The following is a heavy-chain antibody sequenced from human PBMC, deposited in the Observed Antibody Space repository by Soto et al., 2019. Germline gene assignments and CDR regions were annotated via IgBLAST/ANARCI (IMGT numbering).Heavy chain of an antibody. J-gene: IGHJ6*02. Sequence: GGSLRLSCAASGFTFSSYGMHWVRQAPGKGLEWVAVIWYDGSNKYYADSVKGRFTISRDNSKNTLYLQMNSLRAEDTAVYYCERPVVPAATSGMDVWGQGTTVTVSS. D-gene: IGHD2-2*01. V-gene: IGHV3-33*01. CDR1: GFTFSSYG. CDR2: IWYDGSNK. CDR3: ERPVVPAATSGMDV.